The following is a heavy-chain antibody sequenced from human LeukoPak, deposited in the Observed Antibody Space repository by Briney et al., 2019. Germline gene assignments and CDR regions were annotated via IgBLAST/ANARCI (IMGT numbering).Heavy chain of an antibody. CDR1: GYSISSGYY. J-gene: IGHJ6*03. CDR3: ASYDFPPLFYMDV. D-gene: IGHD3-3*01. V-gene: IGHV4-38-2*01. Sequence: PSETLSLTCAVSGYSISSGYYWGWIRQPPGKGLEWIGSIYHSGSTYYNPSLKSRVTISVDTSKNQFSLKLSSVTAADTAVYYCASYDFPPLFYMDVWGKGTMVTVSS. CDR2: IYHSGST.